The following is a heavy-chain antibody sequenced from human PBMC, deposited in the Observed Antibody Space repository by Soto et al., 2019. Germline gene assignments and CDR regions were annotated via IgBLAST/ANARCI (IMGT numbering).Heavy chain of an antibody. V-gene: IGHV3-23*01. D-gene: IGHD1-7*01. CDR2: ISYSGGST. CDR3: ARKEGFNWNYAWFDP. Sequence: GGSLRLSCAASGFTFSSYAMSWVRQAPGKGLEWVSAISYSGGSTYYTDPVKGRFTISRDNSKNTLYLQMNSLRAEDTAVYYCARKEGFNWNYAWFDPWGQGTLVTVSS. CDR1: GFTFSSYA. J-gene: IGHJ5*02.